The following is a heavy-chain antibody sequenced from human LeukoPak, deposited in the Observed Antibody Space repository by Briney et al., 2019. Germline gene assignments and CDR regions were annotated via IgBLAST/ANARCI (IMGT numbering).Heavy chain of an antibody. CDR2: IYYSGST. D-gene: IGHD4-23*01. J-gene: IGHJ4*02. CDR1: GFTFSSYS. V-gene: IGHV4-39*07. Sequence: GSLRLSCAASGFTFSSYSMNWVRQPPGKGLEWIGSIYYSGSTYYNPSLKSRVTISVDTSKNQFSLKLSSVTAADTAVYYCALRSDGGPVDYWGQGTLVTVSS. CDR3: ALRSDGGPVDY.